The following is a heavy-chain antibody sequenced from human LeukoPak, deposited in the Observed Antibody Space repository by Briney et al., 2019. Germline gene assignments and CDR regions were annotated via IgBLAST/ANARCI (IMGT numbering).Heavy chain of an antibody. J-gene: IGHJ4*02. Sequence: GESLKISCKGPGYSFTSYWIGWVRQMPGKGLEWMGIIYPGDSDTRYSPSFQGQVTISADKSISTAYLQWSSLKASDTAMYYCARQIRSYDFWSGYSALDYWGQGTLVTVSS. CDR3: ARQIRSYDFWSGYSALDY. CDR2: IYPGDSDT. CDR1: GYSFTSYW. D-gene: IGHD3-3*01. V-gene: IGHV5-51*01.